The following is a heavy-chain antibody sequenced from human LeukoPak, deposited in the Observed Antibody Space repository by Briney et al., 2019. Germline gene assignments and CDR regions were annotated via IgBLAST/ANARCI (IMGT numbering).Heavy chain of an antibody. J-gene: IGHJ4*02. D-gene: IGHD3-9*01. CDR1: GYIFTDYY. V-gene: IGHV1-2*02. CDR2: INPDIGGT. CDR3: ARDDILNGYSDY. Sequence: ASVKVSCKASGYIFTDYYIHWVRQAPGQGLEWMGWINPDIGGTDYAQKFQGRVTMTRDTSISTAYMELSSLRSDDTAVYYCARDDILNGYSDYWGQGTLVTVAS.